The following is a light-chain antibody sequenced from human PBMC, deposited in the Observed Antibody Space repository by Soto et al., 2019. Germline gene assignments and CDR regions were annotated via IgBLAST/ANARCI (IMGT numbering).Light chain of an antibody. CDR3: SSYTTSSTLYV. V-gene: IGLV2-14*01. J-gene: IGLJ1*01. CDR2: EVS. Sequence: QSALTQPASVSGSPGQSITISCTGTSSDVGGYNYVSWYQQHPGKAPKLMIYEVSNRPSGVSNRFSGSESGNTASLTISGLLAEAEADYYCSSYTTSSTLYVFGTGTKLTVL. CDR1: SSDVGGYNY.